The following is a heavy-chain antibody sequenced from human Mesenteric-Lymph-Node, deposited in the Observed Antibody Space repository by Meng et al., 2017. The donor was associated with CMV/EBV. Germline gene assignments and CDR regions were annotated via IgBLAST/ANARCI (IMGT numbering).Heavy chain of an antibody. V-gene: IGHV1-58*01. Sequence: SVKVSCKASGFTFTSSAVQWVRQARGQRLEWIGWIVVGSGNTNYAQKFQERVTITRDMSTSTAYMELRSLRSDDTAVYYCARDRLPIMGFDPWGQGTLVTVSS. CDR1: GFTFTSSA. J-gene: IGHJ5*02. D-gene: IGHD6-25*01. CDR3: ARDRLPIMGFDP. CDR2: IVVGSGNT.